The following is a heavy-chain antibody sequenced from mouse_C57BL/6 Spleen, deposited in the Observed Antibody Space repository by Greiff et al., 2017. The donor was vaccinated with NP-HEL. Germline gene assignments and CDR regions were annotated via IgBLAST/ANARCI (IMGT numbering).Heavy chain of an antibody. Sequence: EVKVVESGPELVKPGDSVKISCKASGYSFTGYFMNWVMQSHGKSLEWIGRINPYNGDTFYNQKFKGKATLTVDKSSSTAHMELRSLTSEDSAVYYCARGASYAMDYWGQGTSVTVSS. CDR2: INPYNGDT. CDR1: GYSFTGYF. J-gene: IGHJ4*01. CDR3: ARGASYAMDY. V-gene: IGHV1-20*01. D-gene: IGHD6-1*01.